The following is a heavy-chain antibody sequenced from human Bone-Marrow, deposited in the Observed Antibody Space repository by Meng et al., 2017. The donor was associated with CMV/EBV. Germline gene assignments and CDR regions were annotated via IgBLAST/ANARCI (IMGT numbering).Heavy chain of an antibody. D-gene: IGHD3-3*01. Sequence: GGSLRLSCAASGFTFSSYGMHWVRQAPGKGLEWVAVIWYDGSNKYYADSVKGRFTISRDNSKNTLYLQMNSLRAEDTAVYYCARDVPYYDFWSGYTFDYWGQGTRVPVSS. CDR3: ARDVPYYDFWSGYTFDY. J-gene: IGHJ4*02. V-gene: IGHV3-33*01. CDR1: GFTFSSYG. CDR2: IWYDGSNK.